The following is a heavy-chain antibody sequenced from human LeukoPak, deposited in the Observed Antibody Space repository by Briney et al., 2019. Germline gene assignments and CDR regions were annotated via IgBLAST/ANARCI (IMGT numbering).Heavy chain of an antibody. Sequence: GGSLRLSCAASGFTFSSYWMHWVRQVPGKGLVWVSYINSDGSNTNYADSVRGRFTISRDNAKNTLYLQMNSLRAEETGVYYCTSELGIQPWSQYYWGQGTLVTVSS. CDR1: GFTFSSYW. D-gene: IGHD5-18*01. CDR2: INSDGSNT. CDR3: TSELGIQPWSQYY. V-gene: IGHV3-74*01. J-gene: IGHJ4*02.